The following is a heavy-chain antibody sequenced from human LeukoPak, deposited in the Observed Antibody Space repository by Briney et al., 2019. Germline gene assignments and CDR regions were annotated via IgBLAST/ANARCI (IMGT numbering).Heavy chain of an antibody. CDR3: APLDYYGSGSHDY. D-gene: IGHD3-10*01. CDR1: GYTFTGYY. J-gene: IGHJ4*02. Sequence: ASVKVSCKASGYTFTGYYMHWVRQAPGQGLEWMGRVNPNSGGTNYAQKFQGRVTLTRDTSISTAYMELSRLRSADTAVYYCAPLDYYGSGSHDYWGQGTLVTVSS. CDR2: VNPNSGGT. V-gene: IGHV1-2*06.